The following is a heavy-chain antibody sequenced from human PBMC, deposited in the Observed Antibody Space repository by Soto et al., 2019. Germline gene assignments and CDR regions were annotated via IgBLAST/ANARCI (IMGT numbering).Heavy chain of an antibody. Sequence: EVQLVESGGGLVQPGGSLRLSCAASGFTFSDHYMDWVRQAPGKGLEWVGRTRNKVNSYTTEYAASVKGRFTISRDDSKNSLYLQRNRLKTEDTAVYYCARDYGSGRGWCDPWGQGTLVTVSS. CDR2: TRNKVNSYTT. D-gene: IGHD3-10*01. CDR3: ARDYGSGRGWCDP. CDR1: GFTFSDHY. J-gene: IGHJ5*02. V-gene: IGHV3-72*01.